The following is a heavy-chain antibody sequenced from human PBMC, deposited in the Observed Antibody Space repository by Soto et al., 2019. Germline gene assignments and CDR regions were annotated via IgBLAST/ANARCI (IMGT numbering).Heavy chain of an antibody. CDR1: GRSVRNYS. Sequence: SETLSLTCIVSGRSVRNYSWSWIRQPAGKGLEWIGRIHITGSTSYNPSLKSRVTMSLDTSKNQFSLRLNSVTAADTAVYYCARDEYYNTNSWFDPWGQGNLVTVSS. D-gene: IGHD3-10*01. CDR2: IHITGST. V-gene: IGHV4-4*07. CDR3: ARDEYYNTNSWFDP. J-gene: IGHJ5*02.